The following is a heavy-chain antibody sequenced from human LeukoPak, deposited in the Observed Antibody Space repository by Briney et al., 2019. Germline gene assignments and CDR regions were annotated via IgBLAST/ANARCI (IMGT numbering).Heavy chain of an antibody. CDR2: MNPNSGNR. D-gene: IGHD3-22*01. Sequence: ASVKVSCKASGYTFTSYDINWVRQATGQGLEWMGWMNPNSGNRGYAQKFQGGVTMTRNTAISTAYMELSSLRSEDTAVYYCARGLRYYDSSGYYSFDFWGQGTLVTVSS. V-gene: IGHV1-8*01. CDR3: ARGLRYYDSSGYYSFDF. CDR1: GYTFTSYD. J-gene: IGHJ4*02.